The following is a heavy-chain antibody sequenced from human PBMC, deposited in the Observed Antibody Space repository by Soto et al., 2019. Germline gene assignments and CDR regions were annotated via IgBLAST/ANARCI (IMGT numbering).Heavy chain of an antibody. CDR1: GFTFSSYD. J-gene: IGHJ4*02. Sequence: PGGSLRLSCAASGFTFSSYDMHWVRQATGKGLEWVSAIGTAGDPYYPGSVKGRFTISRENAKNSLYLQMNSLRAGDTAVYYCARETRYYYDSSGYYYAYFDYWGQGTLVTVSS. CDR2: IGTAGDP. D-gene: IGHD3-22*01. V-gene: IGHV3-13*05. CDR3: ARETRYYYDSSGYYYAYFDY.